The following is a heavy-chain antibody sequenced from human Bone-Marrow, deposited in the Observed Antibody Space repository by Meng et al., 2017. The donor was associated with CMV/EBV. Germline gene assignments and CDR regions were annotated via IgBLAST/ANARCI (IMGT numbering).Heavy chain of an antibody. J-gene: IGHJ4*02. V-gene: IGHV3-30*02. CDR1: GFTFSNYW. CDR3: AKGYGSGSCVDY. CDR2: IRYDGSNK. D-gene: IGHD3-10*01. Sequence: GGSLRLSCAASGFTFSNYWMHWVRQAPGKGLEWVAFIRYDGSNKYYADSVKGRFTISRDNSKNTLYLQMNSLRAEDTAVYYCAKGYGSGSCVDYWGQGTLVTVSS.